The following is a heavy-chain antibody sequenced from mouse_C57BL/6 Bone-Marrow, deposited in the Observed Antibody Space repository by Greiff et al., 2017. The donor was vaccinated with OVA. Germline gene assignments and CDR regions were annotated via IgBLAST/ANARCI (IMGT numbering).Heavy chain of an antibody. Sequence: DVQLQESGPELVKPGASVTIPCKASGYTFTDYNMDWVKQSHGKSLEWIGDINPNNGGTIYNQKFKGKATLPVAKSSSTSYMELRSLTSEDTAVYYCARTYYSNYVYYFDYRGQGTTLTVSS. CDR2: INPNNGGT. J-gene: IGHJ2*01. V-gene: IGHV1-18*01. CDR1: GYTFTDYN. CDR3: ARTYYSNYVYYFDY. D-gene: IGHD2-5*01.